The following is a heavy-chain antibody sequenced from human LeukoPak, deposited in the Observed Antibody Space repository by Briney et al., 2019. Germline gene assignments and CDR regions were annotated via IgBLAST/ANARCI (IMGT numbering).Heavy chain of an antibody. CDR3: ARGPPTNYDILTGFDY. D-gene: IGHD3-9*01. V-gene: IGHV3-21*01. CDR1: GFIFSHYS. CDR2: ISSSSSYI. Sequence: PGGSLRLSCAASGFIFSHYSMNWVRQAPGKGLEWVSSISSSSSYIYYADSVKGRFTISRDNAKNSLYLQMNSLRAEDTAVYYCARGPPTNYDILTGFDYWGQGTLVTVSS. J-gene: IGHJ4*02.